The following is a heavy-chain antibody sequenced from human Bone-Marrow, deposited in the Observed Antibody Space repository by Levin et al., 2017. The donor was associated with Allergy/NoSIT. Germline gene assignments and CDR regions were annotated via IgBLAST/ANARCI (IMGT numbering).Heavy chain of an antibody. CDR2: ISSSSSYI. J-gene: IGHJ4*02. D-gene: IGHD3-10*01. CDR3: ARAWFGELWAMEG. Sequence: PGGSLRLSCAASGFTFSSYSMNWVRQAPGKGLEWVSSISSSSSYIYYADSVKGRFTISRDNAKNSLYLQMNSLRAEDTAVYYCARAWFGELWAMEGWGQGTLVTVSS. V-gene: IGHV3-21*01. CDR1: GFTFSSYS.